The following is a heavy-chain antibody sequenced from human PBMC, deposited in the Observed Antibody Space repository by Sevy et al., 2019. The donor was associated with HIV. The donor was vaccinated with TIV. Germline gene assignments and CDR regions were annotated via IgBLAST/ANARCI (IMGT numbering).Heavy chain of an antibody. CDR1: GDSISGYY. D-gene: IGHD2-15*01. CDR3: ARAYSDYYYAMDV. J-gene: IGHJ6*02. CDR2: VYYSGRT. Sequence: TLSLTCTVSGDSISGYYWSWIRQPPGKGLEWIGYVYYSGRTNYNPSLRSRVTISQDTSKNRISLKLNSVTAADTAVYYCARAYSDYYYAMDVWGQGTTVTVSS. V-gene: IGHV4-59*01.